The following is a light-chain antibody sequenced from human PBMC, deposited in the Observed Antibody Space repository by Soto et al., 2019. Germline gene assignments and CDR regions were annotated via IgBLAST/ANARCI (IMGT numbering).Light chain of an antibody. CDR3: TSYTDNKTGV. CDR1: SSDVGGFNY. CDR2: EVS. J-gene: IGLJ3*02. Sequence: QSALTQPASVSGSPGQSITISCTGTSSDVGGFNYVSWYQHHPDKAPKLIIYEVSNRPSGVSNRFSGSKSGNMASLTISGLQPEDEADYYCTSYTDNKTGVFGGGTKLTVL. V-gene: IGLV2-14*01.